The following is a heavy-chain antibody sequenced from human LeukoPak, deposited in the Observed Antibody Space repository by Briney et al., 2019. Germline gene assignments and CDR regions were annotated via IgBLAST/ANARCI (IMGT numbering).Heavy chain of an antibody. V-gene: IGHV1-8*01. CDR3: ARAPRLRSTGDAFDI. D-gene: IGHD5/OR15-5a*01. CDR2: MNPNSGNT. J-gene: IGHJ3*02. CDR1: GYTFTSYD. Sequence: ASVKVSCKASGYTFTSYDINWVRQATGQGLEWMGWMNPNSGNTGYAQKFQGRVTMTRNISISTAYMELSSLRSEDTAVYYCARAPRLRSTGDAFDIWGQGTMVTVSS.